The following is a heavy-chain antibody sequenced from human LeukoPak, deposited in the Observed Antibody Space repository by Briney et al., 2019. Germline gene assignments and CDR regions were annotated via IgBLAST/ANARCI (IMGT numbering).Heavy chain of an antibody. CDR2: ISYSGNT. J-gene: IGHJ4*02. D-gene: IGHD3-3*01. CDR3: ARAGSGYYYFDS. V-gene: IGHV4-31*11. CDR1: GDSIRSGGYY. Sequence: PSQTLSLTCAVSGDSIRSGGYYWSWVRQHPGKGLEWIGYISYSGNTYYNPSLKSQLTISMDTPQNQFSLNLSAVTAADTAVYFCARAGSGYYYFDSWGQGTLVTVSS.